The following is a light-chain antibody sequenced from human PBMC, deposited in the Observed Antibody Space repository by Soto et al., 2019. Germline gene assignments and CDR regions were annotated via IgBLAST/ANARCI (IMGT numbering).Light chain of an antibody. V-gene: IGLV2-14*01. CDR2: DVS. CDR3: SSYTSSSTLENV. J-gene: IGLJ1*01. Sequence: QSALTQPASVSGSPGQSITISCTGTSSDVGGYNYVSWYRQHPGKAPKLMIYDVSNRTSGVSNRFSGSKSGNTASLTISGLQAEDEADYYCSSYTSSSTLENVFGTGTKLTVL. CDR1: SSDVGGYNY.